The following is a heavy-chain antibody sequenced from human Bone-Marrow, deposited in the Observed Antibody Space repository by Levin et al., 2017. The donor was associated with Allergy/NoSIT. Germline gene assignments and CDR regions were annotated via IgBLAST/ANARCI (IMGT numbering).Heavy chain of an antibody. J-gene: IGHJ4*02. V-gene: IGHV3-30*18. D-gene: IGHD6-19*01. CDR3: AKDRLYSSGWYGRYYFDY. Sequence: GESLKISCAASGFTFSSYGMHWVRQAPGKGLEWVAVISYDGSNKYYADSVKGRFTISRDNSKNTLYLQMNSLRAEDTAVYYCAKDRLYSSGWYGRYYFDYWGQGTLVTVSS. CDR2: ISYDGSNK. CDR1: GFTFSSYG.